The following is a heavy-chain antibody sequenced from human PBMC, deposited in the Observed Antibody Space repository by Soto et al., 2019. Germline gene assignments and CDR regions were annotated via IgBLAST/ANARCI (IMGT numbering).Heavy chain of an antibody. D-gene: IGHD3-3*01. CDR2: ISAYNGNT. Sequence: AAVKVSCKASGYTFTSYGISWVRQAPGQGLEWMGWISAYNGNTNYAQKLQGRVTMTTDTSTSTAYMELRSLRSDDTAVYYCARGYYYYDFWSGYPSYFDYWGQGTLVTVSS. J-gene: IGHJ4*02. CDR1: GYTFTSYG. CDR3: ARGYYYYDFWSGYPSYFDY. V-gene: IGHV1-18*04.